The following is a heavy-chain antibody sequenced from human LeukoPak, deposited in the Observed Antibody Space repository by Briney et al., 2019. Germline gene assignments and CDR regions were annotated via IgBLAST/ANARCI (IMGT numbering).Heavy chain of an antibody. Sequence: SETLSLTCTVSGGSISSYYWSWIRQPPGKGLEWIGYIYYSGSTNYNPSLKSRVTISVDTSKNQFSLKLSSVTAADTAVYYCVRVGSRFWSGYYDYWGQGTLVTVSS. V-gene: IGHV4-59*01. J-gene: IGHJ4*02. CDR1: GGSISSYY. D-gene: IGHD3-3*01. CDR2: IYYSGST. CDR3: VRVGSRFWSGYYDY.